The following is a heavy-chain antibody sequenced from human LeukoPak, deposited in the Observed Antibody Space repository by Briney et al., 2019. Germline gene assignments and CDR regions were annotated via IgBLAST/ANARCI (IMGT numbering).Heavy chain of an antibody. CDR2: ISSSGSTI. CDR1: GFNFSTYW. D-gene: IGHD6-19*01. CDR3: ARDLAVAGKGPGDY. V-gene: IGHV3-48*04. J-gene: IGHJ4*02. Sequence: GGSLRLSCAVSGFNFSTYWIHWVRQAPGKGLEWVSYISSSGSTIYYADSVKGRFTISRDNAKNSLYLQMNSLRAEDTAVYYCARDLAVAGKGPGDYWGQGTLVTVSS.